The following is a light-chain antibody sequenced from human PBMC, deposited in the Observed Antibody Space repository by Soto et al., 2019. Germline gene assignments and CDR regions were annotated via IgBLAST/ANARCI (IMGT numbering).Light chain of an antibody. CDR1: QGIGTA. V-gene: IGKV1-13*02. CDR3: QQFNTRPLT. Sequence: IQLTQSPSTLSASVGDRVTITCRASQGIGTALAWYHQRPGNSPDLLVYDASTLQSGVPSRFSGSGSETEFSLTISGLQPEDFGHYYCQQFNTRPLTFRGGTRVEIK. CDR2: DAS. J-gene: IGKJ4*01.